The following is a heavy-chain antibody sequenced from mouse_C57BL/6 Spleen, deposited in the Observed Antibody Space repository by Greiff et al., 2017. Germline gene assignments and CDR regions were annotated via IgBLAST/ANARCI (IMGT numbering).Heavy chain of an antibody. D-gene: IGHD2-4*01. J-gene: IGHJ4*01. CDR2: IDPSDSYT. CDR3: ARYYDYEDYAMDY. V-gene: IGHV1-59*01. CDR1: GYTFTSYW. Sequence: VQLQQPGAELVRPGTSVKLSCKASGYTFTSYWMHWVKQRPGQGLEWIGVIDPSDSYTNYNQKFKGKATLTVDTSSSTAYMQLSSLTSEDSAVYYCARYYDYEDYAMDYWGQGTSVTVSS.